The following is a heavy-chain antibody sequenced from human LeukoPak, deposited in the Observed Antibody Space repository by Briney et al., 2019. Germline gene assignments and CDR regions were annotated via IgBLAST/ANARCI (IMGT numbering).Heavy chain of an antibody. Sequence: SETLSLTCTVSNDSFSNYYWTWIRQSPGKALEWIGYVYYTDKTHYNPSLKSRVTISVDTSKSQFSLKLSSVTAADTAIYYCARGGYYGSGNDFRFDPWGQGTLVTVSS. CDR2: VYYTDKT. CDR3: ARGGYYGSGNDFRFDP. V-gene: IGHV4-59*01. CDR1: NDSFSNYY. J-gene: IGHJ5*02. D-gene: IGHD3-10*01.